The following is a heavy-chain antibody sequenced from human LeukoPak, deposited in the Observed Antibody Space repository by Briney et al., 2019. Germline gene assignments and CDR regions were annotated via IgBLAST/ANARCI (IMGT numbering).Heavy chain of an antibody. Sequence: GGSLRLSCAASGFTFSSYAMSWVRQAPGKGLEWVSAISGSGGSTYSADSVKGRFTISRDNSKNTLYLQMNSLRAEDTAVYYCAKDSYDFPWSYFDYWGQGTLVTVSS. CDR1: GFTFSSYA. V-gene: IGHV3-23*01. J-gene: IGHJ4*02. CDR2: ISGSGGST. D-gene: IGHD3-16*01. CDR3: AKDSYDFPWSYFDY.